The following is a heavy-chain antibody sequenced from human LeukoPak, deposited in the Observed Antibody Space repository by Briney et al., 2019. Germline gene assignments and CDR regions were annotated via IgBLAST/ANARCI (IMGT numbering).Heavy chain of an antibody. CDR3: ASSGIRPGIVGATGLDY. J-gene: IGHJ4*02. CDR2: ISGSGGST. Sequence: GGSLRLSCAASGFTFSSYAMSWVRQAPGKGLEWVPAISGSGGSTYYADSVKGRFTISRDNSKNTLYLQMNSLRAEDTAVYYCASSGIRPGIVGATGLDYWGQGTLVTVSS. CDR1: GFTFSSYA. V-gene: IGHV3-23*01. D-gene: IGHD1-26*01.